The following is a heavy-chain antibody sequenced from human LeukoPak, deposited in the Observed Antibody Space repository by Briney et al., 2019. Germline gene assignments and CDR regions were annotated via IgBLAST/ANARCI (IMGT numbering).Heavy chain of an antibody. D-gene: IGHD1-26*01. Sequence: PSETLSLTCTVSGGSISPYYWSWIRQPPGKGLEWIGYIYYNGNTDHSPSLKSRVTISVDSSKNQFSLKLTSVTDADTAVYYCARRRSGSGALDIWGQGKMVTVSS. CDR2: IYYNGNT. J-gene: IGHJ3*02. CDR3: ARRRSGSGALDI. V-gene: IGHV4-59*01. CDR1: GGSISPYY.